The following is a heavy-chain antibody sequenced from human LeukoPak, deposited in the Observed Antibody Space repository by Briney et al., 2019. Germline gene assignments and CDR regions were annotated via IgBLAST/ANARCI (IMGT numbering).Heavy chain of an antibody. D-gene: IGHD3-3*01. Sequence: SETLTLTCAVSGGSISSSNWWSWVRQPPGKGLEWIGEIYHSGSTNYNPSLKSRVTISVDKSKNQFSLKLSSVTAADTAVYYCARSPITIFGFDPWGQGTLVTVSS. CDR2: IYHSGST. V-gene: IGHV4-4*02. J-gene: IGHJ5*02. CDR3: ARSPITIFGFDP. CDR1: GGSISSSNW.